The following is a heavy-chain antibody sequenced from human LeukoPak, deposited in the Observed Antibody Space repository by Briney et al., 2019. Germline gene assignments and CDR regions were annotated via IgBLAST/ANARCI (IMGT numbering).Heavy chain of an antibody. D-gene: IGHD2-2*01. CDR2: IYYSGST. CDR3: ARPYCSSTSCYGAFDI. J-gene: IGHJ3*02. CDR1: GGSISSYY. V-gene: IGHV4-59*01. Sequence: PSETLSLTCTVSGGSISSYYWSWIRQPPGKGLEWIVYIYYSGSTNYNPSLKSRVTISVDTSKNQFSLKLSSVTAADTAVYYCARPYCSSTSCYGAFDIWGQGTMVTVSS.